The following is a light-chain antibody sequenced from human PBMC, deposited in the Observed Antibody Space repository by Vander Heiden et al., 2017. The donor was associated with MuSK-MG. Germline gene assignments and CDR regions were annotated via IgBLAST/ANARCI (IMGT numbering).Light chain of an antibody. CDR3: GQDVQGIT. V-gene: IGKV2-28*01. CDR2: LGS. CDR1: QSLLHSNGYNY. J-gene: IGKJ4*01. Sequence: DIVTTQCPLSLPVTPGEPASISCRSSQSLLHSNGYNYLAWYLQKLGQSPQLLIYLGSNRASGVPARLSGSGSGTDFTLKMSSVEAEDVGVYYCGQDVQGITFGGGTKVEIK.